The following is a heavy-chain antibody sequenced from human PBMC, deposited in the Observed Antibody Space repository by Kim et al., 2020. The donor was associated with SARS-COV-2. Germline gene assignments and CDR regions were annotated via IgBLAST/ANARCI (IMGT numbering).Heavy chain of an antibody. D-gene: IGHD3-22*01. J-gene: IGHJ3*02. Sequence: SETLSLTCAVYGGSFSGYYWSWIRQPPGKGLEWIGEINHSGSTNYNPSLKSRVTISVDTSKNQFSLKLSSVTAADTAVYYCARGLGDTMIVTSLAFDIWG. CDR2: INHSGST. V-gene: IGHV4-34*01. CDR3: ARGLGDTMIVTSLAFDI. CDR1: GGSFSGYY.